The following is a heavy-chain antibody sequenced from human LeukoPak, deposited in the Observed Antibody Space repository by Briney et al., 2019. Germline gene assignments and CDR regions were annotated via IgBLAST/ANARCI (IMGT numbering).Heavy chain of an antibody. CDR1: GFIFSSYG. V-gene: IGHV3-30*18. D-gene: IGHD6-19*01. J-gene: IGHJ3*02. CDR2: ISYDGSNK. CDR3: AKDIAVAGNAFDI. Sequence: PGGSLRLSCAASGFIFSSYGMHWVRQAPGKGLEWVAVISYDGSNKYYADSVKGRFTISRDNSKNTLYLQMNSLRAEDTAVYYCAKDIAVAGNAFDIWGQGTMVTVSS.